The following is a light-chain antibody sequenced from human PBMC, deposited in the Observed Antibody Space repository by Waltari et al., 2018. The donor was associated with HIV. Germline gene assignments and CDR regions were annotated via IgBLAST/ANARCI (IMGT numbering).Light chain of an antibody. V-gene: IGLV2-23*02. CDR3: CSYAGSPTFVI. Sequence: QSALTQPASVSGSLGPSITISCTGTSSDIGRYNRVSWYQQYPGKAPKVIIYDVNKWPSGVSHRFSGFKAANTASLTISGLQAEDEADYYCCSYAGSPTFVIFGGGTKVTVL. CDR1: SSDIGRYNR. CDR2: DVN. J-gene: IGLJ2*01.